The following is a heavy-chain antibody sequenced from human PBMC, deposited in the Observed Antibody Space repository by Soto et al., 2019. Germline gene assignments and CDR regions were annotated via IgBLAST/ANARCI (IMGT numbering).Heavy chain of an antibody. CDR1: GGSISRGAYY. Sequence: PSETLSLACPVAGGSISRGAYYWSWIRQPPGKGLEWIGSIYYSGSTYYNPSLKSRVTISVDTSKNQFSLKLSSVTAADTAVYYCARRGYVRWELRGDAFDFWGQGTMVTVSS. CDR3: ARRGYVRWELRGDAFDF. V-gene: IGHV4-39*01. D-gene: IGHD1-26*01. CDR2: IYYSGST. J-gene: IGHJ3*01.